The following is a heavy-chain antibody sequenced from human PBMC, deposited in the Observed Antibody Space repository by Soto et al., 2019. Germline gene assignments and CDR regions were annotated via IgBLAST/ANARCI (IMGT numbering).Heavy chain of an antibody. V-gene: IGHV1-69*06. CDR2: IIPIFGTA. D-gene: IGHD3-9*01. CDR1: GGTFSSYA. J-gene: IGHJ6*02. CDR3: ARDRMYYDMLTGGSYGMDV. Sequence: SVKVSCKASGGTFSSYAISWERQAPGQGLEWMGGIIPIFGTANYAQKFQGRVTITADKSTSTAYMELSSLRSEDTAVYYCARDRMYYDMLTGGSYGMDVWGQGTTVTVSS.